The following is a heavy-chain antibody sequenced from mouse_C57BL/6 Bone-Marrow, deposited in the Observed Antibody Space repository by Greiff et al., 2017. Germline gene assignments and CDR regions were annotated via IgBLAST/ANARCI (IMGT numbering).Heavy chain of an antibody. CDR1: GYTFTSYW. D-gene: IGHD2-4*01. J-gene: IGHJ1*03. CDR2: IHPNSGST. CDR3: ARGVYYYYVYWYFDV. V-gene: IGHV1-64*01. Sequence: VKLQQPGAELVKPGASVKLSCKASGYTFTSYWMHWVKQRPDQGLEWIGMIHPNSGSTNSNEKFKSKSTLTVYKSTSTAYMQLSSLTSEYSAVYYCARGVYYYYVYWYFDVWGTGTTVTVSS.